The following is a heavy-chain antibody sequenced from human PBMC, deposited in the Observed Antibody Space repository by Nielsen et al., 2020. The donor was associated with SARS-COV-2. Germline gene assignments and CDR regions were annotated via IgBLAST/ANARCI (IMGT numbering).Heavy chain of an antibody. J-gene: IGHJ6*02. D-gene: IGHD1-26*01. CDR3: ARDILGAYYYGMDV. CDR2: IWYDGSNK. Sequence: GESLKISCAASGFTFSSYGMHWVRQALGKGLGWVAVIWYDGSNKYYADSVKGRFTISRDNSKNTLYLQMNSLRAEDTAVYYCARDILGAYYYGMDVWGQGTTVTVSS. V-gene: IGHV3-33*01. CDR1: GFTFSSYG.